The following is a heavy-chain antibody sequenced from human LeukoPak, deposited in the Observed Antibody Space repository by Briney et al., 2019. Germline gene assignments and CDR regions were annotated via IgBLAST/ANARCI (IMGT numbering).Heavy chain of an antibody. Sequence: GGSLRLSCAASGFTFSNYWMHWVRQAPGKGLVWVSRINPDGGRISYADSVQGRFTISRDNAKNTVYLQMNSLRAEDTAVYYCARLVGATRGGYFDYWGQGTLVTVSS. V-gene: IGHV3-74*01. CDR3: ARLVGATRGGYFDY. CDR1: GFTFSNYW. D-gene: IGHD1-26*01. CDR2: INPDGGRI. J-gene: IGHJ4*02.